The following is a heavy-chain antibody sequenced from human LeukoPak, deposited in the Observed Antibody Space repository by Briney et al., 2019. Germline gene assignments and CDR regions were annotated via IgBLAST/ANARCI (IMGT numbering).Heavy chain of an antibody. Sequence: GRSLRLSCAASGVTFSSYAMHWVRQAPGKGLEWVAVISYDGSNKYYADSVKGRFTISRDNSKNSLYLQMNSLRAEDTAVYYCARDQGRDGYKDYWGQGTLVTVSS. CDR1: GVTFSSYA. CDR2: ISYDGSNK. J-gene: IGHJ4*02. V-gene: IGHV3-30-3*01. CDR3: ARDQGRDGYKDY. D-gene: IGHD5-24*01.